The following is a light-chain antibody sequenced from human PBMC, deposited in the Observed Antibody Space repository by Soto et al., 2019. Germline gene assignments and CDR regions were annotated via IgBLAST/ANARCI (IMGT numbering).Light chain of an antibody. CDR3: QTWGTGPYVV. CDR1: SGHSSYA. CDR2: LNSDGSH. J-gene: IGLJ2*01. V-gene: IGLV4-69*01. Sequence: QPVLTQSPSASASLGASVKLSCTLSSGHSSYAIAWYQQQPEKRPQYLMKLNSDGSHSKGDGISDRFSGSSSGAERYLTISSLQSEDEANYYCQTWGTGPYVVFGGGTKLTVL.